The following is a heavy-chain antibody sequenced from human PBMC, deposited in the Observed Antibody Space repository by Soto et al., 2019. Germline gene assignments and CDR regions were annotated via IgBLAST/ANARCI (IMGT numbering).Heavy chain of an antibody. CDR1: GGTFSSYA. D-gene: IGHD1-7*01. Sequence: GASVKVSCKASGGTFSSYAISWVRQAPGQGLEWMGGIIPIFGTANYAQKFQGRVTITADESTSTAYMELSSLRSEDTAVYYCARSPRRWELITGTTGWFDPWGQGTLVTVSS. J-gene: IGHJ5*02. CDR2: IIPIFGTA. V-gene: IGHV1-69*13. CDR3: ARSPRRWELITGTTGWFDP.